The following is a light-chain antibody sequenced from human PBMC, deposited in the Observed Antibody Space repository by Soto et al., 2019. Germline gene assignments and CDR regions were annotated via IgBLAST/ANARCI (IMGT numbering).Light chain of an antibody. CDR1: QSISSY. CDR3: QQHYSTPLT. V-gene: IGKV1-39*01. J-gene: IGKJ4*01. CDR2: AAS. Sequence: DIQMTQSPSSLSASVGDRVTITCRASQSISSYLNWYQQKPGKAPKLLIYAASSLQSGVPSRFSGSGSGTDFTLTISSLQPEDFATYYCQQHYSTPLTFGGGTNVEIK.